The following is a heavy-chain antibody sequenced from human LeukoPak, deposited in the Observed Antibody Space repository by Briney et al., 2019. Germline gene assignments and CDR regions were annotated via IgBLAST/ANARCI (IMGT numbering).Heavy chain of an antibody. CDR2: INSDGSIT. J-gene: IGHJ4*02. D-gene: IGHD6-19*01. CDR3: AKDKEGRYSSGWAY. V-gene: IGHV3-74*01. CDR1: GFTFTTYW. Sequence: GGSLRLSCAASGFTFTTYWMHWVRQAPGKGLVWVSHINSDGSITSYADSVKGRFTISRDNAKNTLYLQMNSLRAEDTAVYYCAKDKEGRYSSGWAYWGQGTLVTVSS.